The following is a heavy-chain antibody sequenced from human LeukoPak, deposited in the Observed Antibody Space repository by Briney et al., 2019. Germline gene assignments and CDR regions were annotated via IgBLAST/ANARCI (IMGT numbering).Heavy chain of an antibody. CDR1: GFTFSSYA. CDR3: AKRDYDILTGYSNDAFDI. J-gene: IGHJ3*02. D-gene: IGHD3-9*01. CDR2: ISGSGGST. V-gene: IGHV3-23*01. Sequence: GGSLRLPCAASGFTFSSYAMSWVRQAPGKGLEWVSAISGSGGSTYYADSVKGRFTISRDNSKNTLYLQMNSLRAEDTAVYYCAKRDYDILTGYSNDAFDIWGQGTMVTVSS.